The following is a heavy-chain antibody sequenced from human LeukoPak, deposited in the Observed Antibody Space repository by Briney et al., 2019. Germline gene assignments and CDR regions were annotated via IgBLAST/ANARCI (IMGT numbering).Heavy chain of an antibody. CDR2: IYTSGST. CDR3: AREDYANAFDI. Sequence: SQTLSLTCTVSGGSISSGSYYWSWTRRPAGRGLEGIGRIYTSGSTNYNPSLKSRVTISVDTSKNQFSLKLSSVTAADTAVYYCAREDYANAFDIWGQGTMVTVSS. V-gene: IGHV4-61*02. CDR1: GGSISSGSYY. J-gene: IGHJ3*02. D-gene: IGHD4-17*01.